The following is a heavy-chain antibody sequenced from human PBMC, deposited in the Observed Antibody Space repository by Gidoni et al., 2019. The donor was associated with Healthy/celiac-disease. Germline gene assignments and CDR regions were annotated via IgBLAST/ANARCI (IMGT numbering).Heavy chain of an antibody. CDR3: ARGNSVSGSYYYYYYYGMDV. J-gene: IGHJ6*02. CDR2: INHSGST. Sequence: QVQLQQWGAGLLKPSETLPLTCAVYGGSFSGYYWSWIRQPPGKGLEWIGEINHSGSTNYNPSLKSRVTISVDTSKNQFSLKLSSVTAADTAVYYCARGNSVSGSYYYYYYYGMDVWGQGTTVTVSS. CDR1: GGSFSGYY. V-gene: IGHV4-34*01. D-gene: IGHD1-26*01.